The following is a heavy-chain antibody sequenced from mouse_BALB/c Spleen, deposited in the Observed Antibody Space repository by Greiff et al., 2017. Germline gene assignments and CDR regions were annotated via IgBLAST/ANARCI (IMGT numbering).Heavy chain of an antibody. V-gene: IGHV5-6-3*01. Sequence: EVNVVESGGGLVQPGGSLKLSCAASGFTFSSYGMSWVRQTPDKRLELVATINSNGGSTYYPDSVKGRFTISRDNAKNTLYLQMSSLKSEDTAMYYCARPAYYGNLYAMDYWGQGTSVTVSS. CDR2: INSNGGST. CDR3: ARPAYYGNLYAMDY. D-gene: IGHD2-10*01. J-gene: IGHJ4*01. CDR1: GFTFSSYG.